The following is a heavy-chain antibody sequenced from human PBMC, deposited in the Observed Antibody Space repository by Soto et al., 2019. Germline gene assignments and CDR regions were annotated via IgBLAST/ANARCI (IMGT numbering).Heavy chain of an antibody. J-gene: IGHJ6*02. CDR3: ASSPYGDPRWGMDV. CDR2: ISAYNGNT. V-gene: IGHV1-18*01. CDR1: GYTFTSYG. D-gene: IGHD4-17*01. Sequence: ASVKVSCKASGYTFTSYGISWVRQAPGQGLEWMGWISAYNGNTNYAQKLQGRVTMTTDTSTSTAYMELRSLRSDDTAVYYCASSPYGDPRWGMDVWGQGTTVTV.